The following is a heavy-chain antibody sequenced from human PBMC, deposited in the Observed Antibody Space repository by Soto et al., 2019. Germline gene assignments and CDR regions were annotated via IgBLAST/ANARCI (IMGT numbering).Heavy chain of an antibody. Sequence: QAQLVQSGGEVKKPGASVKVSCRASGYTFTSYGYAWVRQAPGQGLEWMGWISDYNGDTNYAQKFKDRGTLNTDTTTTTAHMELRNMGSDDTAVYYCARSGAYCTSITCLFDSFWGLGTLVTVSS. CDR2: ISDYNGDT. CDR1: GYTFTSYG. CDR3: ARSGAYCTSITCLFDSF. D-gene: IGHD2-8*01. J-gene: IGHJ4*02. V-gene: IGHV1-18*01.